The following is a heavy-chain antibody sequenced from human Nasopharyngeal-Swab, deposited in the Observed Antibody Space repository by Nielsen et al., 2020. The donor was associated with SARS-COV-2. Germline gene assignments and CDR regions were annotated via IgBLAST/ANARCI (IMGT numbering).Heavy chain of an antibody. J-gene: IGHJ4*02. CDR2: ISYDGSNK. CDR1: GFTFSRYT. D-gene: IGHD3-22*01. Sequence: GESLNISCAASGFTFSRYTMHWVRQAPGKGLEWVAVISYDGSNKYYADSVKGRFTISRDISKNTLYLQMNSLRAENTAVFCCASTPLDSSGYYYAFHYWGRGTLVTVSS. V-gene: IGHV3-30-3*01. CDR3: ASTPLDSSGYYYAFHY.